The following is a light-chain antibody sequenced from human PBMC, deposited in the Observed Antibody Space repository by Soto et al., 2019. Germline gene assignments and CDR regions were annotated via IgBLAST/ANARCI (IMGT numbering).Light chain of an antibody. CDR2: DVK. CDR3: SSYTVRSTQFV. CDR1: SSDIGAYKY. J-gene: IGLJ1*01. Sequence: SALSQPASVSGSPGQSITISCTGISSDIGAYKYVSWYQQRPGKAPKVIIYDVKNRPSGVSNRFSASKSGNTASLTISGLQAEDEADYYCSSYTVRSTQFVFGPGTKLTVL. V-gene: IGLV2-14*01.